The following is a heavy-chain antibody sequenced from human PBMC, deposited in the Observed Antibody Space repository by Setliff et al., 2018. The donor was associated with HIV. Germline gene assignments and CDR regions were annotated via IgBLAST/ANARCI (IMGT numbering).Heavy chain of an antibody. D-gene: IGHD6-13*01. Sequence: GGSLRLSCASSGFTFSSYAMTWVRQSPRKGLECVAVISGDGGDTYYADSVKGRFVISREESKSTLYLQMNSLRAEDTAVYYCTRESKRGYSSNWYYFDYWGHGTLVTVSS. CDR3: TRESKRGYSSNWYYFDY. V-gene: IGHV3-23*01. CDR2: ISGDGGDT. CDR1: GFTFSSYA. J-gene: IGHJ4*01.